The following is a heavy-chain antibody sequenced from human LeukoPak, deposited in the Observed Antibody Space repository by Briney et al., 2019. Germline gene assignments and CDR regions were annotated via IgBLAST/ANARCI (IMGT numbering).Heavy chain of an antibody. D-gene: IGHD2-2*01. Sequence: ASVKVSCKASGGTFSSYAISWVRQAPGQGLEWMGRIIPIFGTANYAQKFQGRVTITTDESTSTAYMELSSLRSVDTAVYYCARDLLGYCSSTSCYYYYYMDVWGKGTTVTVSS. CDR3: ARDLLGYCSSTSCYYYYYMDV. J-gene: IGHJ6*03. CDR2: IIPIFGTA. V-gene: IGHV1-69*05. CDR1: GGTFSSYA.